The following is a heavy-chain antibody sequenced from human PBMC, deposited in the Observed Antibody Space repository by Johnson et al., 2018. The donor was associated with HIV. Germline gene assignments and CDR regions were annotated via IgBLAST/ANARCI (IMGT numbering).Heavy chain of an antibody. CDR1: GFTFSNYA. CDR3: ARDPVWDAFDI. V-gene: IGHV3-30*04. J-gene: IGHJ3*02. CDR2: ISYDGTSK. Sequence: QVQLVESGGGVVQPGRSLRLSCAASGFTFSNYAMHWVRQAPGKGLEWVAVISYDGTSKYQADSVKGRFTISRDNSKNTLFMQMNSLRGDDTAVYYCARDPVWDAFDIWGQGTMVTVSS.